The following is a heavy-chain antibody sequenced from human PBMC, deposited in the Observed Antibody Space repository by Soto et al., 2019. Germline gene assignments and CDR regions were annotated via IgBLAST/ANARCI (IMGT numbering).Heavy chain of an antibody. V-gene: IGHV3-53*01. J-gene: IGHJ3*01. Sequence: PRGSLRLSCAASGLTVSGKKYVAWVRQAPGKGLEWVSALYDVDGSFYSDSVKCRFTTSSDSSKTTVYLQMNDLRPADTAVYYCATWHEREHAYDVWGQGTSLTVSS. D-gene: IGHD1-1*01. CDR3: ATWHEREHAYDV. CDR2: LYDVDGS. CDR1: GLTVSGKKY.